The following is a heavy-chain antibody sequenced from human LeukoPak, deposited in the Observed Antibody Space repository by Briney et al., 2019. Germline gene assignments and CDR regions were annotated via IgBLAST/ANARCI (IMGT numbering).Heavy chain of an antibody. V-gene: IGHV4-4*07. Sequence: PSETLSLTCTVSGGSISSYYWSWIRQPAGKELEWIGRIYTSGSTNYNPSLKSRVTMSVDTSKNQFSLKLSSVTAADTAVYYCARERGSSSWYELSFDYWGQGTLVTVSS. CDR3: ARERGSSSWYELSFDY. CDR2: IYTSGST. D-gene: IGHD6-13*01. CDR1: GGSISSYY. J-gene: IGHJ4*02.